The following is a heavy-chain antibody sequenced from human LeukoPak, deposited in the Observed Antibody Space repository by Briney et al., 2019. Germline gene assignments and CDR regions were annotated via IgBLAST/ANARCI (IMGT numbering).Heavy chain of an antibody. CDR2: INPNSGGT. D-gene: IGHD6-13*01. J-gene: IGHJ6*03. CDR3: TVGGSWYPDYYYYMDV. V-gene: IGHV1-2*02. Sequence: ASVKVSCKASGYTFTRYYMHWVRQAPGQGLEWMGWINPNSGGTNYAQKFQGRVTMTRDTSISTAYMELSRLRSDDTAVYYCTVGGSWYPDYYYYMDVWGKGTTVTVSS. CDR1: GYTFTRYY.